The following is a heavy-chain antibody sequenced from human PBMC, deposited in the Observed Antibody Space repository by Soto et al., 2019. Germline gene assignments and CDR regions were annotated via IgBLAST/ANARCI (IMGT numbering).Heavy chain of an antibody. D-gene: IGHD2-2*01. J-gene: IGHJ4*02. CDR3: ARGGYCSSTSCYLFDY. CDR2: TRNKANSYTT. Sequence: GGSLRLSCAASGFTFSDHYMDWVRQAPGKGLEWVGRTRNKANSYTTEYAASVKGRFTISRDDSKNSLYLQMNSLKTEDTAVYYCARGGYCSSTSCYLFDYWGQGTLVTVSA. V-gene: IGHV3-72*01. CDR1: GFTFSDHY.